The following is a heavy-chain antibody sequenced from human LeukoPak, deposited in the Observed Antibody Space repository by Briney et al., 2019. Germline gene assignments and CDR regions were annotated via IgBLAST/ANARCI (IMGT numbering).Heavy chain of an antibody. D-gene: IGHD3-10*02. CDR2: VYSGGST. CDR1: GLIVSRNY. CDR3: AREQCSGSSHEGKDAPHGLDV. V-gene: IGHV3-53*01. J-gene: IGHJ6*02. Sequence: GSLRLSCAVSGLIVSRNYMTWVRQAPREGLEWVSVVYSGGSTYYADSVKGRFTISRDNSKNTLYLQMNSLRVEDTAIYYCAREQCSGSSHEGKDAPHGLDVWGQGTTVTVSS.